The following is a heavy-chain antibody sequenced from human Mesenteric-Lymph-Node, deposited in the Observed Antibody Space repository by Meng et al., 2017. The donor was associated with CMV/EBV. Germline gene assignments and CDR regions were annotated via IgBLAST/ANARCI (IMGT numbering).Heavy chain of an antibody. J-gene: IGHJ4*02. CDR1: GYTFTNYG. CDR3: ARGYHDILTGYYMFDF. V-gene: IGHV1-18*01. CDR2: IGTYKGNA. Sequence: SGYTFTNYGITWVRQAPGQGLEWMGWIGTYKGNANSAQKFQGRVTMTTDTSTTTAYMELRSLRSEDTAVYYCARGYHDILTGYYMFDFWGQGTLVTVSS. D-gene: IGHD3-9*01.